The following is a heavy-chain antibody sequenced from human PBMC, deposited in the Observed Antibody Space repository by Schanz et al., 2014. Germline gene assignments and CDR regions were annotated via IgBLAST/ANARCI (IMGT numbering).Heavy chain of an antibody. Sequence: EVQLVESGGGLVQPGGSLRLSCAASGFTFSSYAMSWVRQAPGKGLEWVSAISGGGGTTYYADSVKGRFTISRDNSKNTLYLQMNSLRAEDTAVYYCAKDRSWDYDSSGYFDYWGQGTLVTVSS. J-gene: IGHJ4*02. CDR3: AKDRSWDYDSSGYFDY. D-gene: IGHD3-22*01. CDR1: GFTFSSYA. CDR2: ISGGGGTT. V-gene: IGHV3-23*04.